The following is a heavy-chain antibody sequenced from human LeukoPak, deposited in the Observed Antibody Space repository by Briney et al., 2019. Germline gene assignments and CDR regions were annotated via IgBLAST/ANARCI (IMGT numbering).Heavy chain of an antibody. CDR1: GFTFSNYE. V-gene: IGHV3-48*03. Sequence: TGGSLRLSCAASGFTFSNYEMNWVRRAPGKGLEWVSYISSSGGTIYYVDSVRGRFTISRDNAKNSLYLQVNSLRVEDTAVYYFARMWATVTYAFSFWGQGTMVTVSS. CDR2: ISSSGGTI. J-gene: IGHJ3*01. CDR3: ARMWATVTYAFSF. D-gene: IGHD4-17*01.